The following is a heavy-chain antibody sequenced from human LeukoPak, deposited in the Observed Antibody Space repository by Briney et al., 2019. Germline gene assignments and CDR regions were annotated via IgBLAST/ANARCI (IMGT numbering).Heavy chain of an antibody. D-gene: IGHD2-15*01. Sequence: PSETLSLTCSVSGASINDYYWTWIRQPPGKGLEWIGYIYYSGSTNYNPSLKSRVTISVDTSKNQFSLKLSSVTAADTAVYYCARVEVPRDINDWYFDLWGRGTLVTVSS. V-gene: IGHV4-59*08. J-gene: IGHJ2*01. CDR2: IYYSGST. CDR3: ARVEVPRDINDWYFDL. CDR1: GASINDYY.